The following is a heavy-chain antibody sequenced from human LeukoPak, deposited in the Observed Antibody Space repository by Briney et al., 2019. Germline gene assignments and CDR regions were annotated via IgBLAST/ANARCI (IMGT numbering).Heavy chain of an antibody. Sequence: SVKVSCKASGGTFSSYAISWVRQAPGQGLEWMGGIIPIFGTANYAQKFQGRVTITTDESTSTAYMELSSLRSEDTAAYYCAREAYYDSSGYYSGWFDPWGQGTLVTVSS. V-gene: IGHV1-69*05. J-gene: IGHJ5*02. CDR2: IIPIFGTA. CDR3: AREAYYDSSGYYSGWFDP. D-gene: IGHD3-22*01. CDR1: GGTFSSYA.